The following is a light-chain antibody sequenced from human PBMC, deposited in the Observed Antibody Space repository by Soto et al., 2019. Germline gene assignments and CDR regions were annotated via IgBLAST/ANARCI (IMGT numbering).Light chain of an antibody. CDR3: QQYNSYS. J-gene: IGKJ1*01. CDR1: QSISSY. CDR2: AAS. Sequence: DIQMTQSPSSLSASVGDRVTITCRASQSISSYLNWYQQKPGKAPKLLIYAASSLQSGVPARFSGSGSGTEFTLTISSLQPEDFATDYCQQYNSYSFGQGTKVDIK. V-gene: IGKV1-39*01.